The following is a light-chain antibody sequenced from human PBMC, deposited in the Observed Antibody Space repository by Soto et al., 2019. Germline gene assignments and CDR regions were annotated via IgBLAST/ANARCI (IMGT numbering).Light chain of an antibody. CDR2: EVT. Sequence: QSALTQPPSASGSLGQSVTISCTGTSVDVGGYNYVSWHQQHPGKAPRLMIYEVTKRPSGVPDRFSGSKSGNTASLTVSGLQAEDEADYYCSSFAGGGNPVLFGGGTKLTVL. J-gene: IGLJ2*01. CDR3: SSFAGGGNPVL. CDR1: SVDVGGYNY. V-gene: IGLV2-8*01.